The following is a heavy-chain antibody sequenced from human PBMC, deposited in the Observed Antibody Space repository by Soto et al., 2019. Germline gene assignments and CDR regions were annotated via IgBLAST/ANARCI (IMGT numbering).Heavy chain of an antibody. V-gene: IGHV5-51*01. CDR3: ATHSSNIGYYGPDV. J-gene: IGHJ6*04. CDR1: GYSCTSYG. CDR2: IYPGDSYA. Sequence: GESLEVSFKGSGYSCTSYGIGCLRHMPGKGLEWMGIIYPGDSYARYSPSFEGQVTISADKSISTDYLQWSSLKASYTAMYYCATHSSNIGYYGPDVWGKGNTVHVSS. D-gene: IGHD6-13*01.